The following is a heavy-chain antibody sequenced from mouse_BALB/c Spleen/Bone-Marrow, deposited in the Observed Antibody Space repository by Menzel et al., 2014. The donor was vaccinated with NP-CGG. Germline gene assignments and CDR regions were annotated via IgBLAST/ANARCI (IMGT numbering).Heavy chain of an antibody. CDR1: GFTFNSYY. V-gene: IGHV5-6-2*01. CDR2: INSNGGST. J-gene: IGHJ4*01. D-gene: IGHD2-12*01. CDR3: ARLGNDDAMDY. Sequence: EVMLVESGGGLVKLGGSLKLSCAASGFTFNSYYMSWVCQTPEKRLELVAAINSNGGSTYYPDTVKGRFTISRDNAKNTLYLQMSSLKSEDTALYYCARLGNDDAMDYWGQGTSVTVSS.